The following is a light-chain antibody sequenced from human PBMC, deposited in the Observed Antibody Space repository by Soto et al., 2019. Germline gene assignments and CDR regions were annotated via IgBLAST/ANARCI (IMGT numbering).Light chain of an antibody. J-gene: IGKJ4*01. CDR1: QDISNY. Sequence: GDRVTITCRASQDISNYLAWYQQKPGNAPKLLIYAASTLQFGVSSRFSGSGSGTDFTLTISNLRAEDAATYYCQKYNSAPPELTFGGGTKVELK. CDR3: QKYNSAPPELT. CDR2: AAS. V-gene: IGKV1-27*01.